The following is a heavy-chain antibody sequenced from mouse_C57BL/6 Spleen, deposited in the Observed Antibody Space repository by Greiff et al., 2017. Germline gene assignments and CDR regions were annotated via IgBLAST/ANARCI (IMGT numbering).Heavy chain of an antibody. V-gene: IGHV2-2*01. CDR2: IWSGGST. CDR1: GFSLTSYG. D-gene: IGHD2-3*01. J-gene: IGHJ4*01. CDR3: ASRWLLRNYAMDY. Sequence: VKLMESGPGLVQPSQSLSITCTVSGFSLTSYGVHLVRQSPGKGLEWLGVIWSGGSTDYNAAFISRLSISKDNSKSQVFFKMNSLQADDTAIYYCASRWLLRNYAMDYWGQGTSVTVSS.